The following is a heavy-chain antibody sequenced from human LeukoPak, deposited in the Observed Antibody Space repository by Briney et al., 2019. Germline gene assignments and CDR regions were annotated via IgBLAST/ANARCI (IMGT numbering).Heavy chain of an antibody. CDR1: GGTFSSYA. V-gene: IGHV1-69*05. Sequence: SVKVSCKASGGTFSSYAISWVRQAPGQGLEWMGGIIPIFGTANYAQKFQGRVTITTDESTSTAYMELSSLRSEDTAVYYCARDGGDYDSSGYYTRWGQGTLVTVSS. J-gene: IGHJ4*02. D-gene: IGHD3-22*01. CDR2: IIPIFGTA. CDR3: ARDGGDYDSSGYYTR.